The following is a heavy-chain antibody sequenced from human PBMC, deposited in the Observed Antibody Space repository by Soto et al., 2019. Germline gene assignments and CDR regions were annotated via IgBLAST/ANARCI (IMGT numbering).Heavy chain of an antibody. D-gene: IGHD6-19*01. CDR1: GGSLSYNG. J-gene: IGHJ6*02. Sequence: GASVKVSCKASGGSLSYNGFSWVRLAPGQGLEWMGGLTPVFGPANYAQKFQGRLTITADESSTTGYMELTSLRSEDTAVYYCARAVDYYYYGMDVWGQGTTVTVSS. CDR3: ARAVDYYYYGMDV. CDR2: LTPVFGPA. V-gene: IGHV1-69*13.